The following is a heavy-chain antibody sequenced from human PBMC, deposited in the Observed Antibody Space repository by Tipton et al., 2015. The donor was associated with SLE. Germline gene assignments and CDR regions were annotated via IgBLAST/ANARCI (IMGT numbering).Heavy chain of an antibody. J-gene: IGHJ4*02. Sequence: LRLSCAVYGGSFSGYYWSWIRQPPGKGLEWIGEINHSGSTNYNPSLKSRVTISVDTPKNQFSLKLGSVTAADTAVYYCARGELGIRTFDYWGQGTLVTVSS. CDR1: GGSFSGYY. V-gene: IGHV4-34*01. D-gene: IGHD7-27*01. CDR3: ARGELGIRTFDY. CDR2: INHSGST.